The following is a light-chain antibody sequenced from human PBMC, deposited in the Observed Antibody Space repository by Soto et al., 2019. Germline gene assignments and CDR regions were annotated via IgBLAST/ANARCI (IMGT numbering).Light chain of an antibody. CDR3: GQYAWLPCT. Sequence: EIVLTQSPGTLSLSPGERATLSCRASQSVERDYLAWYQQTPGQAPRLLIYDASIMATGIPDRVSGSGSATDCILTSSIREPDDFAVSVRGQYAWLPCTFGGGTWVEMK. V-gene: IGKV3-20*01. CDR1: QSVERDY. J-gene: IGKJ4*01. CDR2: DAS.